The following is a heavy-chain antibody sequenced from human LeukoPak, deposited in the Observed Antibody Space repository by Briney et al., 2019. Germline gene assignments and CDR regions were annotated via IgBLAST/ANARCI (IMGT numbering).Heavy chain of an antibody. Sequence: SETLSLTCAVYGGSLSGYYWSWIRQPPGKGLEWIGEINLSGSSNFNPSLKSRVTISVDTCKNQFSLRLSSVTAADTAVYYCAKVYSSSSRDGFDVWGQGTMVTVSS. V-gene: IGHV4-34*01. J-gene: IGHJ3*01. CDR3: AKVYSSSSRDGFDV. CDR1: GGSLSGYY. CDR2: INLSGSS. D-gene: IGHD6-6*01.